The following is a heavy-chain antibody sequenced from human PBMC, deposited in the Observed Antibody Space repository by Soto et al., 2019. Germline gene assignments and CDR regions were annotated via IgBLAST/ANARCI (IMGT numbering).Heavy chain of an antibody. CDR3: ATDSRRFDN. CDR1: GFTFSSYA. Sequence: GESLKISCAASGFTFSSYAMSWVRQAPGKGLEWVSVISGSGGTTYYADSVKGRFTKTRDNSKNTLYLKMNSLRAEDTAVYYCATDSRRFDNWGQGTLVTVSS. V-gene: IGHV3-23*01. J-gene: IGHJ4*02. CDR2: ISGSGGTT.